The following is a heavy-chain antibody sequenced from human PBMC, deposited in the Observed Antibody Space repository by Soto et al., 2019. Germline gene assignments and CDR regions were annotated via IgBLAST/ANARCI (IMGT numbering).Heavy chain of an antibody. V-gene: IGHV1-69*12. Sequence: QVQLVQSGAEVKKPGSSVKVSCKASGGTFNRYAISWLRQAPGQGPEWMGGITPMFGIGNYAQKFQGRVTITADEXHXXVHRELRRLTCEDTAVYYCAQTLGAAVAGPGRFDLWGRGTRVIDSS. CDR3: AQTLGAAVAGPGRFDL. D-gene: IGHD6-19*01. CDR1: GGTFNRYA. J-gene: IGHJ2*01. CDR2: ITPMFGIG.